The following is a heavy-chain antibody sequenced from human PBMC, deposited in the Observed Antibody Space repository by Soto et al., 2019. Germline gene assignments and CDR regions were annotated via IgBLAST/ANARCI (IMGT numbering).Heavy chain of an antibody. Sequence: ASVKVSCKASGGTLSSYAISWLRQAPGQGLEWMGGIIPIFGTANYAQKFQGRVTITADESTSTAYMELSSLRSEDTAVYYCARDIVDTDYYGMDVWGQGTTVTVSS. J-gene: IGHJ6*02. CDR2: IIPIFGTA. CDR1: GGTLSSYA. D-gene: IGHD5-12*01. CDR3: ARDIVDTDYYGMDV. V-gene: IGHV1-69*13.